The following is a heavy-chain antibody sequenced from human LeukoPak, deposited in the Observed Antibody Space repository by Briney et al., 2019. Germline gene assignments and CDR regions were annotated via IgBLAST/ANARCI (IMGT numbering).Heavy chain of an antibody. V-gene: IGHV3-23*01. CDR1: GFTFSSYA. CDR3: AKLQSDGLRTYYGMDV. D-gene: IGHD4-17*01. J-gene: IGHJ6*02. Sequence: PGGSLRLSCAASGFTFSSYAMTWVRQAAGKGLEWVSASTGSGGTTYYADSVMGRFTISRDNSKNTLYLQMNSLRAEDTAVYYCAKLQSDGLRTYYGMDVWGQGTTVTVSS. CDR2: STGSGGTT.